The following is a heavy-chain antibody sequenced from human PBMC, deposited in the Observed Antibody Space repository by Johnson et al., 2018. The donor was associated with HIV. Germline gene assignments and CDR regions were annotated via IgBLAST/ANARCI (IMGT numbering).Heavy chain of an antibody. D-gene: IGHD1-26*01. CDR2: IKQDGSEK. J-gene: IGHJ3*02. CDR1: GFSFSSYW. CDR3: AKSIVGATYDAFDI. Sequence: VQLLESGGGLVQPGGSLRLSCAASGFSFSSYWMSWVRQAPGKGLEWVANIKQDGSEKYYVDSVKGRFTISRDNAKNSLYLKMNSLRAEDTAVYYCAKSIVGATYDAFDIWGQGTMVTVSS. V-gene: IGHV3-7*03.